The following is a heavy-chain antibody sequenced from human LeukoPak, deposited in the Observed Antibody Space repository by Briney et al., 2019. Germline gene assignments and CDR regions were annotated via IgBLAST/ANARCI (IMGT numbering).Heavy chain of an antibody. Sequence: GASVKVSCKASGYTFTSNYMHWVRQAPGQGLEWMGIINPSGGSTSYAQKFQGRVTMTRDMSTSTVYMELSSLRSEDTAVYYCARGPPIVGATQAIAFDIWGQGTMVTVSS. D-gene: IGHD1-26*01. CDR1: GYTFTSNY. V-gene: IGHV1-46*01. CDR3: ARGPPIVGATQAIAFDI. CDR2: INPSGGST. J-gene: IGHJ3*02.